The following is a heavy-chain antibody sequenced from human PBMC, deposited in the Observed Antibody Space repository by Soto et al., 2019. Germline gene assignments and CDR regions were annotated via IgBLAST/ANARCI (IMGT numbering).Heavy chain of an antibody. CDR3: VKGAGWLQDVDY. CDR1: GFTFNDYP. V-gene: IGHV3-64D*08. D-gene: IGHD5-12*01. J-gene: IGHJ4*02. CDR2: ISANGGST. Sequence: ESGGGLVQPGGSLRLSCSASGFTFNDYPMYWVRQAPGKGLEYVSLISANGGSTHYADSVKGRFSISRDKSKKTLYLQMSSLRAEDTAVYYCVKGAGWLQDVDYWGQGTLVTVSS.